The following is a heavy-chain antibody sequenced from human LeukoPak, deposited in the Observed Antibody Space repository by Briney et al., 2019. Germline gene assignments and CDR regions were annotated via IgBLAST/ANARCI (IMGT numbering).Heavy chain of an antibody. J-gene: IGHJ5*02. Sequence: SETLSLTCTVSGGSISSSSYYWGWIRQPPGKGLEWIGSIYYSGSTYYNPSLKSRVTISVDTSKNQFSLKLSSVTAADTAVYYCARDPTPPDIVVVPAANWFDPWGQGTLVTVSS. CDR1: GGSISSSSYY. V-gene: IGHV4-39*07. D-gene: IGHD2-2*01. CDR2: IYYSGST. CDR3: ARDPTPPDIVVVPAANWFDP.